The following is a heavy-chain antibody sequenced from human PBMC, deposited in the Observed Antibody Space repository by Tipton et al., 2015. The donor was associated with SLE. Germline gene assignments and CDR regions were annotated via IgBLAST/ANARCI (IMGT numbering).Heavy chain of an antibody. CDR2: IYSGGTT. Sequence: SLRLSCAASGFTFSSNYMTWVRQAPGKGLEWVSVIYSGGTTYYADSVKGRFTISRDNAKNTLYLQMNSLRAEDTAVYYCARHPVPVHYYYYMDVWGKGTTVTVSS. CDR1: GFTFSSNY. CDR3: ARHPVPVHYYYYMDV. V-gene: IGHV3-66*04. J-gene: IGHJ6*03. D-gene: IGHD2-2*01.